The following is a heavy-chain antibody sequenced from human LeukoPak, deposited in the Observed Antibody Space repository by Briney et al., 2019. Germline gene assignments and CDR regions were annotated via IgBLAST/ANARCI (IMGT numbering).Heavy chain of an antibody. Sequence: GGSLRLSCAASGFTVSSNYMSWVRQAPGKGLECVSAISGSGGSTYYADSVKGRFTISRDNSKNTLYLQMNSLRAEDTAVYYCAKDSSGYXXYYFDYXXQGTLVTV. CDR2: ISGSGGST. V-gene: IGHV3-23*01. D-gene: IGHD3-22*01. CDR1: GFTVSSNY. J-gene: IGHJ4*02. CDR3: AKDSSGYXXYYFDY.